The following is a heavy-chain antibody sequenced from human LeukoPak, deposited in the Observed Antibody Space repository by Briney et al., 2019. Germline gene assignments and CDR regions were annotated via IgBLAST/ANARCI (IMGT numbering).Heavy chain of an antibody. CDR3: AKTRPLDSSSWSHGDY. Sequence: ASVKVSCKASGYTFTSYYVHWVRQAPGQGLEWMGIINPSGGSTSYAQKFQGRVTMTRDTSTSTVYMELSSLRSEDTAVYYCAKTRPLDSSSWSHGDYWGQGTLVTVSS. CDR2: INPSGGST. J-gene: IGHJ4*02. V-gene: IGHV1-46*01. CDR1: GYTFTSYY. D-gene: IGHD6-13*01.